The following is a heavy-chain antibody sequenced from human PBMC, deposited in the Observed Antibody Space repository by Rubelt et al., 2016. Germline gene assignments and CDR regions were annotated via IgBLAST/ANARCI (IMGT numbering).Heavy chain of an antibody. CDR3: ARQYCSSTSCYDYYGMDV. V-gene: IGHV4-61*07. Sequence: QPPGKGLEWIGYFYYSGSTNYSPSLKSRVTMSVDTSKNQFSLKLNSVTAADTAVYYCARQYCSSTSCYDYYGMDVWGQGTTVTVSS. CDR2: FYYSGST. D-gene: IGHD2-2*01. J-gene: IGHJ6*02.